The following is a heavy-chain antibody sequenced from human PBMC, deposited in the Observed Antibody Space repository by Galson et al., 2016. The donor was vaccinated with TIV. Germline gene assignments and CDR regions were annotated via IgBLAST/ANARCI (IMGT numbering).Heavy chain of an antibody. D-gene: IGHD4-17*01. CDR3: ARERGTDYGDYLGIYYFYGVDV. J-gene: IGHJ6*02. V-gene: IGHV3-21*01. CDR1: GFNFSTYT. CDR2: ISGGSRDK. Sequence: SLRLSCAASGFNFSTYTMNWVRQAPGKGLEWVASISGGSRDKSNADSARGRFTISRDNAKNSLYLQMNSLRAEDTAVYFCARERGTDYGDYLGIYYFYGVDVWGLGTTVTVSS.